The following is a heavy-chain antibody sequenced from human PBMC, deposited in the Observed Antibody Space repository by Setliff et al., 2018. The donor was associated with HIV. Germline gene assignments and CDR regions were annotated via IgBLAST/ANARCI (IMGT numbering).Heavy chain of an antibody. J-gene: IGHJ5*02. Sequence: SETLSLTCTVSDASISTGDYYWGWSRQTPERGLEWIGSIIYHGTTYINPSLKGRVSMSLDTSKNQFSLTLTSVTAADTAVYYCARAGLTLTDWFDPWGQGSLVTVSS. CDR2: IIYHGTT. CDR3: ARAGLTLTDWFDP. CDR1: DASISTGDYY. V-gene: IGHV4-39*01.